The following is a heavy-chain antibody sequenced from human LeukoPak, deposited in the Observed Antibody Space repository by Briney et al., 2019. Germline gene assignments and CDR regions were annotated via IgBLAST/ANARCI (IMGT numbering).Heavy chain of an antibody. CDR2: ISSSSSYI. CDR1: GFTFSSYS. Sequence: GGSLRLSCAASGFTFSSYSMNWVRQAPGKGLEWVSSISSSSSYIYYADSVKGRFTISRDNAKNSLYLQMNSLRAEDTAVYYCASGESGTGGVFDYWGQGTLVTVSS. V-gene: IGHV3-21*01. CDR3: ASGESGTGGVFDY. D-gene: IGHD1-1*01. J-gene: IGHJ4*02.